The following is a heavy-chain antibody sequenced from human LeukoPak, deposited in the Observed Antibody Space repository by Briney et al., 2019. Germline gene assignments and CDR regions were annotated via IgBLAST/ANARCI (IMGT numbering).Heavy chain of an antibody. Sequence: GGSLRLSCAASGFTFSSYWMSWVRQAPGKGLEWVANIKQDGSEKYYVDSVKGRFTISRDNAKNSLYLQMNSLRAEDTAVYYCARSGVQWQWLLTYDAFDIWGQGTMVTVSS. CDR2: IKQDGSEK. CDR1: GFTFSSYW. D-gene: IGHD6-19*01. V-gene: IGHV3-7*01. J-gene: IGHJ3*02. CDR3: ARSGVQWQWLLTYDAFDI.